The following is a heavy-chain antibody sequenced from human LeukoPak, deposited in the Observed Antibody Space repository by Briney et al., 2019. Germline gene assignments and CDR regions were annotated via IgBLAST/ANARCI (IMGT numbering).Heavy chain of an antibody. CDR2: ISYDGSNK. CDR1: GXTFSSYA. Sequence: PGGSLRLSCSASGXTFSSYAMHWVRQAPGKGPEWVAVISYDGSNKYYADSVKGRFTISRDNSKNTLYLQMNSLRAEDTAVYYCAKVKGSSGYYYVRDYYFDYWGQGTLVTVSS. CDR3: AKVKGSSGYYYVRDYYFDY. V-gene: IGHV3-30*04. J-gene: IGHJ4*02. D-gene: IGHD3-22*01.